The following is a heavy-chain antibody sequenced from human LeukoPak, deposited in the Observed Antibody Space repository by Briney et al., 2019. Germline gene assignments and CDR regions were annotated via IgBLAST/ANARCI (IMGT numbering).Heavy chain of an antibody. V-gene: IGHV3-23*01. Sequence: GGSLRLSCAASGFSFSTYAMSWVRQAPGQGLQWLSTIDGGGINTHYADSVKGRFTISRDNSNNMLYLQMNSLRVDDTAVYYCATDPQHDGDFWGQGTLVTVSS. CDR1: GFSFSTYA. D-gene: IGHD3-10*01. CDR2: IDGGGINT. CDR3: ATDPQHDGDF. J-gene: IGHJ4*02.